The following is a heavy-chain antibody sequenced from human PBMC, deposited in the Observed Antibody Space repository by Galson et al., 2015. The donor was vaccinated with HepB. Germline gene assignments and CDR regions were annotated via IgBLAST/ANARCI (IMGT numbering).Heavy chain of an antibody. J-gene: IGHJ3*02. D-gene: IGHD3-22*01. CDR2: IKQDGSEK. CDR3: ARGGYYYDSSGYRANDAFDI. Sequence: SLRLSCAASGFTFSSYWMSWVRQAPGKGLEWVANIKQDGSEKYYVDSVKGRFTISRDNAKNSLYLQMNSLRAEDTAVYYCARGGYYYDSSGYRANDAFDIWGQGTMVTVSS. V-gene: IGHV3-7*03. CDR1: GFTFSSYW.